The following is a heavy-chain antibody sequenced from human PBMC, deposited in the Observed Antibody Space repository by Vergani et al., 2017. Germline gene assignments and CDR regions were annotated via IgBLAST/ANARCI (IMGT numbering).Heavy chain of an antibody. Sequence: QVQLVQSGAEVKKPGASVKVSCKVSGYTLTELSMHWVRQAPGKGLEWMGGFDPEDGETIYAQKFQGRVTMTRDTSTSTGYMELSSLRSEDTAVYYCARGPSVVVPAAINNWFDPWGQGTLVTVSS. CDR2: FDPEDGET. CDR3: ARGPSVVVPAAINNWFDP. D-gene: IGHD2-2*01. V-gene: IGHV1-24*01. CDR1: GYTLTELS. J-gene: IGHJ5*02.